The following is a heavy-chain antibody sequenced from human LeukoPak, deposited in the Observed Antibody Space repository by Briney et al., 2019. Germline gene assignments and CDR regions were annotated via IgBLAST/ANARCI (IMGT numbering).Heavy chain of an antibody. D-gene: IGHD3-22*01. CDR1: GFTFSSYG. CDR2: IRYDGSNK. J-gene: IGHJ4*02. V-gene: IGHV3-30*02. Sequence: GGSLRLSCAASGFTFSSYGMHWVRQAPGKGLEWVAFIRYDGSNKYYADSAKGRFTISRDNSKNAVYLQMNSLRAEDTAIYYCARDSRITMIMGYEDYWGQGTLVTVSS. CDR3: ARDSRITMIMGYEDY.